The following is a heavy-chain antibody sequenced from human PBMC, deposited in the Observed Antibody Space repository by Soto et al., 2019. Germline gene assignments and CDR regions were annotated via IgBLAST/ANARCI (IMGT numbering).Heavy chain of an antibody. V-gene: IGHV3-15*07. CDR3: AADLPDWGAYAFDY. D-gene: IGHD3-16*01. Sequence: EVQLVESGGGLVEPGGSLRLSCAASGFTFNGAWMNWVRQGPGKGREWVGRVKSKVDGETIDYAAPVKGRFTISRDDSRNTLYLQMNSLSTEDTAMYYCAADLPDWGAYAFDYWGQGALVTVSS. CDR2: VKSKVDGETI. J-gene: IGHJ4*02. CDR1: GFTFNGAW.